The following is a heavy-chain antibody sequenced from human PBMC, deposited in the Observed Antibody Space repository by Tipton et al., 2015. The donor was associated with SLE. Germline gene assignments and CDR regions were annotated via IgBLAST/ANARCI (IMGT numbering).Heavy chain of an antibody. Sequence: SLRLSCAASGFTFSTYGMHWVRQAPGKGLEWVAVIWYDGSNKYYADSVKGRFTISRDNSKNTLYLQMNSLRAEDTAVYYCARDRGVSYYYYGMDVWGQGTTVTVSS. D-gene: IGHD3-10*01. CDR3: ARDRGVSYYYYGMDV. CDR2: IWYDGSNK. V-gene: IGHV3-33*08. J-gene: IGHJ6*02. CDR1: GFTFSTYG.